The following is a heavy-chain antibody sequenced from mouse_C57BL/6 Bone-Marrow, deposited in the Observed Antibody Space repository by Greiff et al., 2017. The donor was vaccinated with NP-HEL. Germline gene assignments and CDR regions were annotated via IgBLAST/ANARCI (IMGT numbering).Heavy chain of an antibody. CDR2: IDPSDSYT. Sequence: QVQLQQPGAELVKPGASVKLSCKASGYTFTSYWMQWVKQRPGQGLEWIGEIDPSDSYTNYNQKFKGKATLTVDTSSSTAYMQLSSLTSEDSAVYYCARVGYSNYFDYWGQGTTLTVSS. J-gene: IGHJ2*01. D-gene: IGHD2-5*01. CDR3: ARVGYSNYFDY. CDR1: GYTFTSYW. V-gene: IGHV1-50*01.